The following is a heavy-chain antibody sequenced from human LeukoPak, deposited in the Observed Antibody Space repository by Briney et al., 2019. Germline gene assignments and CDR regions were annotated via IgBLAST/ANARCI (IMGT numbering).Heavy chain of an antibody. D-gene: IGHD2-15*01. V-gene: IGHV3-21*01. CDR3: ARAGQGYSSGS. Sequence: GGSLRLSCAASGFTLSSYSMNWVRQAPGKGLEWVSSISSSSNYIYYTDSVKGRFTISRDNAKNSLYLQMNSLRAEDTAVYYCARAGQGYSSGSWGQGTPVTVSS. CDR1: GFTLSSYS. CDR2: ISSSSNYI. J-gene: IGHJ4*02.